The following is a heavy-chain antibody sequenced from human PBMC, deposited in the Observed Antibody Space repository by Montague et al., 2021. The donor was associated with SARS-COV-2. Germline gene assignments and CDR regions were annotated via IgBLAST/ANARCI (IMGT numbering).Heavy chain of an antibody. D-gene: IGHD2-15*01. V-gene: IGHV4-59*01. CDR1: GGSISSYY. CDR2: INYSGST. CDR3: ARNLVVHYWYGMDV. Sequence: SETLSLTCTVAGGSISSYYWSWIRQPPGKGLEWIGYINYSGSTNYNPSLKSRVTISVDTSKNQFSLNLSSVTAADTAVYYCARNLVVHYWYGMDVWGPGTTVTVSS. J-gene: IGHJ6*02.